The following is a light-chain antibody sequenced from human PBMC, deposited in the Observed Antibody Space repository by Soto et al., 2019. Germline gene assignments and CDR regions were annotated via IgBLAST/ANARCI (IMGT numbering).Light chain of an antibody. CDR2: EVS. CDR3: RSYTSSSTLV. CDR1: SSDVGSYNR. J-gene: IGLJ2*01. V-gene: IGLV2-18*02. Sequence: QSVLTQPPSVSGSPGQSVTISCTGTSSDVGSYNRVSWYQQPPGTAPKLMIYEVSNRPSGVPDRFSGSKSGNTASLTISGLQADDEADYYCRSYTSSSTLVFGGGTQLPVL.